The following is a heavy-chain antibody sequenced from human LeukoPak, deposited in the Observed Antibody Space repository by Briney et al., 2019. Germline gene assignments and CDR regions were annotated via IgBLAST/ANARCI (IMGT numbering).Heavy chain of an antibody. CDR3: ARGLFISSGWYRPEDY. CDR2: ISSSSSYI. J-gene: IGHJ4*02. D-gene: IGHD6-19*01. CDR1: GFTFSSYS. V-gene: IGHV3-21*04. Sequence: GGSLRLSCAASGFTFSSYSMNWVRQAPGKGLEWVSSISSSSSYIYYAGSVKGRFTISRDNAKNSLYLQMNSLRAEDTALYYCARGLFISSGWYRPEDYWGQGTLVTVSS.